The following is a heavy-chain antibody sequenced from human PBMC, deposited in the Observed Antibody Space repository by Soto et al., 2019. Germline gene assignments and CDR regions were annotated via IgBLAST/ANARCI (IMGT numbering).Heavy chain of an antibody. D-gene: IGHD1-1*01. CDR1: GYSFATYA. V-gene: IGHV1-3*01. J-gene: IGHJ5*02. CDR2: INPATGNT. Sequence: QVQLVQSGAEVKKPGTSVKVSCKASGYSFATYAIHWVRQAPGQGLEWMGWINPATGNTEYSDKFQDRVTFTRDTSATTAYMELRGLRSEDTAVYYSARRYKSAGWLEPWGQGTLVTVSS. CDR3: ARRYKSAGWLEP.